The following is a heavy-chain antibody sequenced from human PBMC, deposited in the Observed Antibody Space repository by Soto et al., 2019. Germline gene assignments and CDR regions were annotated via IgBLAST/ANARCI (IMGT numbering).Heavy chain of an antibody. Sequence: PGGSLRLSCAASAFTVSSTSMSWVRQAPGKGLEWVSLTQSSGSTYYADSVKGRFTVSRDNSKNTLYLQMNSLRAEDTAVYYCARDRGRDWFYFDSWGHGILVTVSS. V-gene: IGHV3-53*01. J-gene: IGHJ4*01. CDR2: TQSSGST. D-gene: IGHD3-9*01. CDR1: AFTVSSTS. CDR3: ARDRGRDWFYFDS.